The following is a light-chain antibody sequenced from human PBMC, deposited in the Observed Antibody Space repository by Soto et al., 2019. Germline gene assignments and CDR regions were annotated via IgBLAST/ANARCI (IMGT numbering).Light chain of an antibody. J-gene: IGLJ3*02. CDR2: EVS. V-gene: IGLV2-14*01. CDR3: NSYTTGAIK. Sequence: QSALTQPASVSGSPGQSITIYCTGTSTETYHYKYVSWYQQHPGKAPKLIIYEVSSRPSGVSDRFSGSKSGNTASLTISGLQAVDEADYYCNSYTTGAIKFGGGTKLTVL. CDR1: STETYHYKY.